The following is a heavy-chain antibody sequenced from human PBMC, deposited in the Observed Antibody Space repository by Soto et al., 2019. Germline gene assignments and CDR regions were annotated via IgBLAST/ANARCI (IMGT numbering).Heavy chain of an antibody. D-gene: IGHD5-18*01. CDR3: ARMDVDTGMAPRE. Sequence: GESLKSSCKGSAYTFTSYWIGWVRQMPGKGLEWMGIIYPGDSDTRYSPSFEGQVTISADKSISTAYLQWSSLKASDTAMYYCARMDVDTGMAPREWGQGTLVTVSS. CDR1: AYTFTSYW. V-gene: IGHV5-51*01. CDR2: IYPGDSDT. J-gene: IGHJ4*02.